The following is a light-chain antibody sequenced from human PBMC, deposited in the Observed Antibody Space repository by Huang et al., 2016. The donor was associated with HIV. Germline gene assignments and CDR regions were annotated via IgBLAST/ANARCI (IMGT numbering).Light chain of an antibody. Sequence: EIVLTQSPASLSVFLGDTVTLSCRASQNVKNYLGWYQQKPGQAPRLLIYDASTRPAGIPDRFSAGGSGTDFTLTINSLETEEFAIYFCQQRADRVTFGGGTRIE. CDR2: DAS. J-gene: IGKJ4*01. CDR1: QNVKNY. V-gene: IGKV3-11*01. CDR3: QQRADRVT.